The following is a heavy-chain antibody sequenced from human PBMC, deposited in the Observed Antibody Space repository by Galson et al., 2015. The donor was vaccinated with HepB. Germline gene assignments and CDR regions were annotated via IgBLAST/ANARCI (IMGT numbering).Heavy chain of an antibody. CDR3: AREVYYSDGSGSQAHYDN. V-gene: IGHV3-53*01. CDR2: TYSGGSS. Sequence: SLRLSCAASGFTVRSNNMSWVRQAPGKGLEWVSVTYSGGSSYYADSVRGRFTISRDNSKNTLYLQMNSLRAEDTAVYYCAREVYYSDGSGSQAHYDNWGQGPLVTVSS. CDR1: GFTVRSNN. D-gene: IGHD3-22*01. J-gene: IGHJ4*02.